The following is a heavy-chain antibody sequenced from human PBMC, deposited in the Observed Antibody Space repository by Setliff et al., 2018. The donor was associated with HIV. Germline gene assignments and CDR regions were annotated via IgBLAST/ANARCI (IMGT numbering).Heavy chain of an antibody. CDR2: TRNKANSYTT. CDR1: GFTFLYG. CDR3: SARYSYGPQFDY. D-gene: IGHD5-18*01. J-gene: IGHJ4*02. Sequence: PGGSLRLSCAASGFTFLYGMSWVRQAPGKGLEWVGRTRNKANSYTTEYAASVKGRFTISRDDSKSIAYLQMNSLKTEDTAMYYRSARYSYGPQFDYWGQGTLVTVSS. V-gene: IGHV3-72*01.